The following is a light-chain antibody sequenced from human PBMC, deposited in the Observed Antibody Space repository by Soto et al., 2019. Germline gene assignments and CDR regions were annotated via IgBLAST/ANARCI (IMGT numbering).Light chain of an antibody. CDR2: GAS. Sequence: IQLTQSPSSLSASVGDRVTISCRASQGIANFLAWYQQNPGKAPKLLIYGASTLQSGVPSRFSGCVSGTDFTLTISSLQPEDFATYYCQQLNSFPIPFGAGTKVDIK. J-gene: IGKJ3*01. V-gene: IGKV1-9*01. CDR1: QGIANF. CDR3: QQLNSFPIP.